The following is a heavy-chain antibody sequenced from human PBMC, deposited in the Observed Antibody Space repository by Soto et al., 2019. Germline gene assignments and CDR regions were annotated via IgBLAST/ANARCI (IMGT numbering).Heavy chain of an antibody. J-gene: IGHJ4*02. Sequence: SETLSLTCTVSGGSISSSSYYWGWIRQPPGKGLEWIGSIYYSGSTYYNPSLKSRVTISVDTSKNQFSLKLSSVTAADTAVYYCARLVGSSGYYDYWGQGTPVTVSS. CDR3: ARLVGSSGYYDY. CDR1: GGSISSSSYY. D-gene: IGHD3-22*01. CDR2: IYYSGST. V-gene: IGHV4-39*01.